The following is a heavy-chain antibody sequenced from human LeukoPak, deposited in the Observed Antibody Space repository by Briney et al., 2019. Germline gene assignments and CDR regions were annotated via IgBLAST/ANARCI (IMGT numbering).Heavy chain of an antibody. CDR2: IKSKTDGGTT. V-gene: IGHV3-15*01. CDR1: GFTFSNAW. J-gene: IGHJ4*02. Sequence: GGSLRLSCAASGFTFSNAWMSWVRQAPGKGLEWVGRIKSKTDGGTTDYAAPVKGRFTISRDVSKNTLYLQMNSLKTEDTAVYYCTVALRFLEWSTDPNHFDYWGQGTLVTVSS. CDR3: TVALRFLEWSTDPNHFDY. D-gene: IGHD3-3*01.